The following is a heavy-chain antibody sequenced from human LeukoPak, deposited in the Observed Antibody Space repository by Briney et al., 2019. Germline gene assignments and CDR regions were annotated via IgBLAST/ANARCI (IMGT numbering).Heavy chain of an antibody. J-gene: IGHJ6*02. D-gene: IGHD3-10*01. CDR1: GFTVTNNY. CDR3: AREGYASGTRYGMDV. CDR2: IYAGGST. Sequence: GGSLRLSCAASGFTVTNNYMSWVRQAPGKGLEWVSVIYAGGSTSYADSVKGRFTISRDSSNNTLYLQMNSLRAEDTAVYYCAREGYASGTRYGMDVWGQGTTVTVSS. V-gene: IGHV3-66*01.